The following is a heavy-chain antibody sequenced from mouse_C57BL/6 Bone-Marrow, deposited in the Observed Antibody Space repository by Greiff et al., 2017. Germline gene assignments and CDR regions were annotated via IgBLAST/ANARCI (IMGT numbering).Heavy chain of an antibody. CDR2: IWTGGGT. D-gene: IGHD1-1*01. Sequence: VQLQESGPGLVAPSQSLSITCTVSGFSLTSYAISWVRQPPGKGLEWLGVIWTGGGTNYNSALKSRLSISKDNPKSQVFLKMNSLQTDETARYYRARKWEYGRSYAMDYRGQRTSVTVSS. V-gene: IGHV2-9-1*01. CDR1: GFSLTSYA. J-gene: IGHJ4*01. CDR3: ARKWEYGRSYAMDY.